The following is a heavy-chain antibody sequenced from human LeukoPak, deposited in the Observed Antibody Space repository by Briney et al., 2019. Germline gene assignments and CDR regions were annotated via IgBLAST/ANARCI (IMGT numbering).Heavy chain of an antibody. V-gene: IGHV3-21*01. D-gene: IGHD5-18*01. CDR3: ARAKDTAMVDY. Sequence: GGSLRLSCAASGFTFSSYSMNWVRQAPGKGLEWVSSISSSSSYIYYADSVKGRFTISRDNAKNSLYLQMNSPRAEDTAVYYCARAKDTAMVDYWGQGTLVTVSS. CDR1: GFTFSSYS. J-gene: IGHJ4*02. CDR2: ISSSSSYI.